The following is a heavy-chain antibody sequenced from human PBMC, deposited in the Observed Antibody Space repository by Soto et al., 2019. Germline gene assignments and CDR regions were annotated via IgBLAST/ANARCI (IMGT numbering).Heavy chain of an antibody. V-gene: IGHV3-23*01. J-gene: IGHJ5*02. CDR3: AKDFAAFLRGTGWFDP. Sequence: GGSLRLSCAASGFTFSSYAMSWVRQAPGKGLEWVSAISGSGGSTYYADSVKGRFTISRDNSKNTLYLQMNSLRAEDTAVYYCAKDFAAFLRGTGWFDPGGQGTLVTVSA. CDR2: ISGSGGST. D-gene: IGHD3-10*01. CDR1: GFTFSSYA.